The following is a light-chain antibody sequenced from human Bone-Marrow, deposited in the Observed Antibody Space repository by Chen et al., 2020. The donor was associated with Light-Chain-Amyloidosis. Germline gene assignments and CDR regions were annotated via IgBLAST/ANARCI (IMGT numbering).Light chain of an antibody. Sequence: QSALTQPASVSGSPGHSITISSTGTSSDVGGYNHVSWYQQHPGKAPKLMIYDVSNRPSGVSNRLSGSKSGNTASLTISGLQAEDEADYYCSSYTSSRTLVFGGGTKLTVL. CDR2: DVS. J-gene: IGLJ2*01. V-gene: IGLV2-14*03. CDR1: SSDVGGYNH. CDR3: SSYTSSRTLV.